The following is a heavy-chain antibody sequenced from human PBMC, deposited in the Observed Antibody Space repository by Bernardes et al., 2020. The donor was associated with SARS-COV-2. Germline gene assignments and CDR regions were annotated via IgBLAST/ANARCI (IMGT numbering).Heavy chain of an antibody. V-gene: IGHV3-23*01. CDR1: GFTFNMYA. Sequence: GSLRLSCAASGFTFNMYAMTWVRQAPGKGLEWVPGISGSGGSTYYADSVKGRFTIPRDNSKNTLFLQMNSLRAEDTAVYYCAKCVVGYYAVDVWGQGTTVTVSS. CDR3: AKCVVGYYAVDV. D-gene: IGHD2-15*01. CDR2: ISGSGGST. J-gene: IGHJ6*02.